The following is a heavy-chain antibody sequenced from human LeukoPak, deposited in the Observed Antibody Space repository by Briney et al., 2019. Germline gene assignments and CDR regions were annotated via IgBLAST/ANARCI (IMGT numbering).Heavy chain of an antibody. CDR1: GFTFSDHY. D-gene: IGHD7-27*01. CDR2: TRNKANSYTT. Sequence: QPGGSLRLSCAASGFTFSDHYIDWVRQAPGKGLEWVGRTRNKANSYTTEYAASVKGRFTISRDDSKNSLYLQMNSLKTEDTAVYYCASANWGAAFDIWGQGTMVTVSS. CDR3: ASANWGAAFDI. V-gene: IGHV3-72*01. J-gene: IGHJ3*02.